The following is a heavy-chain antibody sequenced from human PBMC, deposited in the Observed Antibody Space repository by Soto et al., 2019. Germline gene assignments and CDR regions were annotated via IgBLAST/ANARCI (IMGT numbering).Heavy chain of an antibody. D-gene: IGHD6-19*01. Sequence: GASVEVSCKXSGYTFTSYDINWVRQATGQGLEWMGWMNPNSGNTGYAQKFQGRVTMTRNTSISTAYMELSSLRSEDTAVYYCARDRAVAGTGWFDPWGQGTLVTVSS. CDR3: ARDRAVAGTGWFDP. CDR1: GYTFTSYD. CDR2: MNPNSGNT. J-gene: IGHJ5*02. V-gene: IGHV1-8*01.